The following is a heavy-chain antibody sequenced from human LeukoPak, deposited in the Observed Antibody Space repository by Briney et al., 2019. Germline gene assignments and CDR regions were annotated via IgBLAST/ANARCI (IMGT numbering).Heavy chain of an antibody. J-gene: IGHJ4*02. D-gene: IGHD6-19*01. Sequence: GGSLRLSCAASGFTFSSYAMYWVRQAPGKGLEWVSGIFGSGGSTHYADSVKGRFTISRDNSKNTVYLQMNSLRAEDTAVYYCTKTTTGYSSGRFPGWPVDYWGQGTLVTVSS. CDR2: IFGSGGST. V-gene: IGHV3-23*01. CDR3: TKTTTGYSSGRFPGWPVDY. CDR1: GFTFSSYA.